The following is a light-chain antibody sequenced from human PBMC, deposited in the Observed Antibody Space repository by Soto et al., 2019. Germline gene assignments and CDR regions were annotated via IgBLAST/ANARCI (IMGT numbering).Light chain of an antibody. J-gene: IGKJ2*01. CDR3: QQSYTTPYT. CDR2: TAS. V-gene: IGKV1-39*01. Sequence: DIQMTQSPSSLSASVGDRVTITCRASQIIRNYLNWYQQKPGKAPKLLIYTASSLQSGVPSRFSGSGSGTDFTLTISSLQPEDFATYYCQQSYTTPYTFGQGTKLEIK. CDR1: QIIRNY.